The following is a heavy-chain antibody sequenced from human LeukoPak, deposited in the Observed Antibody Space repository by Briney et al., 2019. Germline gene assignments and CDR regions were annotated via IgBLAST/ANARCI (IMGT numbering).Heavy chain of an antibody. CDR1: GGSISSSSYY. CDR2: IFYIGST. Sequence: SETLSLTCTVSGGSISSSSYYWGWIRQPPGKGLEWIGSIFYIGSTYYNPSLKSRVTISVDTSKNQFSLKLSSVTAADTAVYYCARDRRLTGQDYYYMDVWGKGTTVTISS. D-gene: IGHD3-9*01. V-gene: IGHV4-39*07. J-gene: IGHJ6*03. CDR3: ARDRRLTGQDYYYMDV.